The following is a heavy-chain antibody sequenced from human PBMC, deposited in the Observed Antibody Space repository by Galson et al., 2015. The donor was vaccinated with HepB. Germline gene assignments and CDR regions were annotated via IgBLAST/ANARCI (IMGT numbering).Heavy chain of an antibody. D-gene: IGHD1-26*01. CDR1: GGTFSSYA. V-gene: IGHV1-69*06. Sequence: SVKVSCKASGGTFSSYAVTWVRQAPGQGLEWMGGIIPIFGAANFAQKFQGRVTIFADKSTPTAYMELSSLRSEDTAVYYCASGRTRGSPFREGHYYGMDVWGQGTTVTVSS. CDR3: ASGRTRGSPFREGHYYGMDV. J-gene: IGHJ6*02. CDR2: IIPIFGAA.